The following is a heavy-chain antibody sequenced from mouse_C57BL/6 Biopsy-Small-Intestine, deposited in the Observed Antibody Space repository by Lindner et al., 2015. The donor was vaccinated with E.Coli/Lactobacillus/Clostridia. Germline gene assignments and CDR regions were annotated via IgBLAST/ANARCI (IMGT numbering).Heavy chain of an antibody. V-gene: IGHV1-14*01. CDR1: GYTFISYV. CDR3: VRRGYYDGMDY. Sequence: VQLQESGPELVKPGASVKMSCKASGYTFISYVMHWVKQKPGQGLEWIGYFNPYNDGTKYNEKFKGKATLTSDKSSSTAYMELSSLTSEDSAVYYCVRRGYYDGMDYWGQGTSVTVSS. J-gene: IGHJ4*01. D-gene: IGHD2-2*01. CDR2: FNPYNDGT.